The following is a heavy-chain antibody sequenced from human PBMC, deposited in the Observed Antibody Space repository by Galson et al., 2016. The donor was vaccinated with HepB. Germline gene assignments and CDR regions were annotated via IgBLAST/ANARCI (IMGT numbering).Heavy chain of an antibody. CDR3: ARDRPPRSRGIVS. CDR2: IYHSGTA. Sequence: ETLSLTCAVSGDSISSNNWWTWVRQSPGKGLEWIGEIYHSGTANYNPSLKSRVTMSVDTSKNQFSLRLISVTAADTAIYYCARDRPPRSRGIVSWGQGTLVSVSS. CDR1: GDSISSNNW. J-gene: IGHJ4*02. D-gene: IGHD6-6*01. V-gene: IGHV4-4*02.